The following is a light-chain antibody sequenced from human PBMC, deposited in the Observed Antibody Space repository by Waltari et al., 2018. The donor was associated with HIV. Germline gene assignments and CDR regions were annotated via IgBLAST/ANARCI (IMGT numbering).Light chain of an antibody. CDR1: QSVSNY. Sequence: EIVLTQSPATLSLSPGERATLSCRASQSVSNYLAWYQQKPGQAPRLLIYDASNRATGIPARFSGSGSGTDFTLTISSLQSEDFAVYYCQQYNNWPLYSFGQGTKLEIK. CDR2: DAS. CDR3: QQYNNWPLYS. V-gene: IGKV3-11*01. J-gene: IGKJ2*03.